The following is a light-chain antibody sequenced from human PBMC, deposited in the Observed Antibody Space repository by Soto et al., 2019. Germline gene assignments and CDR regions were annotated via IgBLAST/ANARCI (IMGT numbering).Light chain of an antibody. CDR2: DAS. CDR1: QSVSSY. V-gene: IGKV3-11*01. CDR3: QQRSYWPIT. Sequence: VCTQSPATLSLSPGARATLSCRASQSVSSYIAWYHKKPGRAPSLLIYDASNRATGIPARFSGSACGTDGTITICILQAEDGTVYYCQQRSYWPITFGQGTRLDIK. J-gene: IGKJ5*01.